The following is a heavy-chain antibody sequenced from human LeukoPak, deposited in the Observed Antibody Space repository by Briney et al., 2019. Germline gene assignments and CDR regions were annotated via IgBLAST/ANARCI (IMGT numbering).Heavy chain of an antibody. J-gene: IGHJ4*02. Sequence: SETLSLTCTVSGGSISSSSYCWGWIRQPPGKGLEWIGSIYYSGSTYYNPSLKSRVTISVDTSKNQFSLKLSSVTAADTAVYYCARGSTTVTTLDYWGQGTLVTVSS. CDR3: ARGSTTVTTLDY. V-gene: IGHV4-39*01. D-gene: IGHD4-17*01. CDR1: GGSISSSSYC. CDR2: IYYSGST.